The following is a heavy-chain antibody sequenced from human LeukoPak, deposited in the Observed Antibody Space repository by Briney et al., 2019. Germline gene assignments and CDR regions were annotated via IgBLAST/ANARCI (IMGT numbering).Heavy chain of an antibody. CDR1: GFTFSSYV. J-gene: IGHJ4*02. CDR3: ARGRSGSHHFDS. CDR2: ISYDGSNK. Sequence: PGRSLRLSCAASGFTFSSYVMHWVRQAPGKGLEWVAVISYDGSNKYYADSVKGRFTISRDNSKNTLYLQMNSLRADDTAVYYCARGRSGSHHFDSWGQGTLVTVPS. D-gene: IGHD3-10*01. V-gene: IGHV3-30*04.